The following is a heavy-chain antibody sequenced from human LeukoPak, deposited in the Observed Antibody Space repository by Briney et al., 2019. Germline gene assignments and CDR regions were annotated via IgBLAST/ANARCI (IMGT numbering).Heavy chain of an antibody. CDR3: SSSPLAASPTLAY. CDR2: ISSGGGNI. D-gene: IGHD6-6*01. CDR1: EFTFSNYT. Sequence: GGSLRLSCAASEFTFSNYTMNWVRQAPGKRPEWVSGISSGGGNIYYADSVKGRFTISRDNSKNTLYLQMNSLRAEDTAVYYCSSSPLAASPTLAYWGQGTLVTVSS. J-gene: IGHJ4*02. V-gene: IGHV3-23*01.